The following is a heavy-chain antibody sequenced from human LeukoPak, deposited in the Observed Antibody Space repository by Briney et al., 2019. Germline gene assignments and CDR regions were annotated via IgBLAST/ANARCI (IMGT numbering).Heavy chain of an antibody. CDR3: VRDVSRRIGMDV. V-gene: IGHV3-21*01. D-gene: IGHD2/OR15-2a*01. Sequence: GGSLRLSCLASGFTFNSYTMNWVREAPGKGLEWVSTISPVSSYTRYAESVKGRFTISRDNPKNSLYLQMDSLRAEDTAVYYCVRDVSRRIGMDVWGQGTTVTVSS. CDR2: ISPVSSYT. CDR1: GFTFNSYT. J-gene: IGHJ6*02.